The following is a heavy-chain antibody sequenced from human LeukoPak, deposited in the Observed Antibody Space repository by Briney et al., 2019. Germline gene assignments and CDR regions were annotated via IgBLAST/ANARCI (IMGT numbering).Heavy chain of an antibody. CDR3: ARDFRKRIAVAGTFDY. D-gene: IGHD6-19*01. CDR2: ISYDGSNK. Sequence: PGRSLRPSCAASGFTFSSYAMHWVRQAPGKGLEWVAVISYDGSNKYYADSVKGRFTISRDNSKNTLYLQMNSLRAEDTAVYYCARDFRKRIAVAGTFDYWGQGTLVTVSS. CDR1: GFTFSSYA. V-gene: IGHV3-30*04. J-gene: IGHJ4*02.